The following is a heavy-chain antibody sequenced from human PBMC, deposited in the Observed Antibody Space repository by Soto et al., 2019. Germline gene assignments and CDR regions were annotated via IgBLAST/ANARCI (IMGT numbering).Heavy chain of an antibody. CDR1: GYTFSGSV. Sequence: QVQLVQSGAAVKKPGASVEVSCKASGYTFSGSVMHWVRQAPGQGRDWMGWINADNGNTKYSQKFQGRVTMTWDTSASTAYMELSSLRSEDTAIYYCASEIDATTATSLDYWGQGTLVTVSS. V-gene: IGHV1-3*01. CDR3: ASEIDATTATSLDY. D-gene: IGHD4-17*01. CDR2: INADNGNT. J-gene: IGHJ4*02.